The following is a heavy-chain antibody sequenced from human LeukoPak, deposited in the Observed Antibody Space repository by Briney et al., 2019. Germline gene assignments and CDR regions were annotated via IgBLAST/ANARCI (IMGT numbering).Heavy chain of an antibody. V-gene: IGHV3-23*01. CDR3: AKKVVANPRAWFDP. J-gene: IGHJ5*02. Sequence: GGSLRLSCVASGFTFSSYWMSWVRQAPGKGLEWVSVISGSGGTTYYADSVKGRFTISRDNSKNTLYLQMNSLRVEDTAVYYCAKKVVANPRAWFDPWGQGTLVTVSS. CDR1: GFTFSSYW. CDR2: ISGSGGTT. D-gene: IGHD5-12*01.